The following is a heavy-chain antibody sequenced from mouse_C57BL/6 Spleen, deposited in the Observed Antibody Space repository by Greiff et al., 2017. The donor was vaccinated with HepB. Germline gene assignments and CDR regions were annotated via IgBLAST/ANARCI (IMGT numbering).Heavy chain of an antibody. CDR2: ILPGSGST. CDR1: GYTFTGYW. J-gene: IGHJ1*03. CDR3: ARTIVYYGSSWYFDD. V-gene: IGHV1-9*01. Sequence: VQLQQSGAELMKPGASVKLSCKATGYTFTGYWIEWVKQRPGQGLEWIGEILPGSGSTKYNEKFKGKATLTADTSSNTAYMQLSSLTTEDSAIYYWARTIVYYGSSWYFDDWGTGTTVTVSS. D-gene: IGHD1-1*01.